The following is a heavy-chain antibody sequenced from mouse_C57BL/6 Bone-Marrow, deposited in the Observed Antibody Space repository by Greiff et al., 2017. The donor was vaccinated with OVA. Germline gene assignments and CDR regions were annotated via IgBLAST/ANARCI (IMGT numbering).Heavy chain of an antibody. V-gene: IGHV1-55*01. CDR3: ARPLYDYDYFDY. CDR2: IYPGSGST. D-gene: IGHD2-4*01. Sequence: QVQLQQPGAELVKPGASVKMSCKASGYTFTSYWITWVKQRPGQGLEWIGDIYPGSGSTNYNEKFKSKATLTVDTSSSTAYMQLSSLTSEDSAVYYCARPLYDYDYFDYWAKAPLSQSPQ. CDR1: GYTFTSYW. J-gene: IGHJ2*01.